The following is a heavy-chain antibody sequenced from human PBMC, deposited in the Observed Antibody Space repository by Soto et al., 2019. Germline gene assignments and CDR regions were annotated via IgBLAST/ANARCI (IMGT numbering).Heavy chain of an antibody. CDR1: EFSFSHSA. CDR2: IGSSGVGT. Sequence: PGGSLRLSCAASEFSFSHSAMSWVRQAPGKGLEWVSSIGSSGVGTYYADSVKGRFTISRDNSQITLYLQMDGLRAEDTGVYYCARVGPGEAALYYFDSWGQGALVTLSS. V-gene: IGHV3-23*01. J-gene: IGHJ4*02. CDR3: ARVGPGEAALYYFDS.